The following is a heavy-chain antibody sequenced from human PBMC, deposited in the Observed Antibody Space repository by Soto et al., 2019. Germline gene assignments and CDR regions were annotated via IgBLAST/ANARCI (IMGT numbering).Heavy chain of an antibody. CDR1: GFTFSSYG. D-gene: IGHD2-15*01. Sequence: QVQLVESGGGVVQPGRSLRLSCAASGFTFSSYGMHWVRQAPGKGLEWVAVIWYDGSNKYYADSVKGRFTISRDNSKNTLYRQMNSLRAEDTAVYYCARAGSCSGGSCYLSGYYYYYMDVWGKGTTVTVSS. CDR3: ARAGSCSGGSCYLSGYYYYYMDV. V-gene: IGHV3-33*01. CDR2: IWYDGSNK. J-gene: IGHJ6*03.